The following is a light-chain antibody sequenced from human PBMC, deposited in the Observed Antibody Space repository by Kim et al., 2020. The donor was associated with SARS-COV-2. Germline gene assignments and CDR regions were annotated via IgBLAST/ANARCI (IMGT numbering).Light chain of an antibody. V-gene: IGKV3-15*01. J-gene: IGKJ2*01. CDR2: GAS. CDR3: KQYNNWPYT. Sequence: SVPQGERPTLSCRAGQTVSNNLAWYQQNPGQAPRLLIYGASTRATGTPARSSGSGSGKEFTLTISSLQSEDFAIYYCKQYNNWPYTFGQGTKLEI. CDR1: QTVSNN.